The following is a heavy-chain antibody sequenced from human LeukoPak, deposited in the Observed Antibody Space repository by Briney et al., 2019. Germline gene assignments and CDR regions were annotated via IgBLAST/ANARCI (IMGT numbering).Heavy chain of an antibody. CDR3: ARRLSTNYFDP. CDR2: IYPSDSSI. J-gene: IGHJ5*02. V-gene: IGHV5-51*01. Sequence: GESLKISCKTSGYSFPTYWIAWVRHVPGKGLEWMGIIYPSDSSIRYSTSFRGQVTISVDKSISTAYLQWSSLKASDTAMYYCARRLSTNYFDPWGQGTLVTVSS. CDR1: GYSFPTYW. D-gene: IGHD1-7*01.